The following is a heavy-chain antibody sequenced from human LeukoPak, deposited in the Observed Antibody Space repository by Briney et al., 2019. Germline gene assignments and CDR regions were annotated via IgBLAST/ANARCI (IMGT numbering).Heavy chain of an antibody. J-gene: IGHJ4*02. Sequence: ASVKVSCKVSGYTLTELSMHWVRQAPGKGLEWMGGFDPEDGETIYAQKFQGRVTMTEDTSTDTAYMELSSLRSEDTAVYYCATDHFEGYDSSGPFDYWGQGTLVTVSS. V-gene: IGHV1-24*01. D-gene: IGHD3-22*01. CDR1: GYTLTELS. CDR3: ATDHFEGYDSSGPFDY. CDR2: FDPEDGET.